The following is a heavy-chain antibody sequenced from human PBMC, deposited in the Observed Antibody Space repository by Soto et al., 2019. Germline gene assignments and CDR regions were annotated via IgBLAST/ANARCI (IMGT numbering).Heavy chain of an antibody. Sequence: QVQLQESGPGLVKPSETLSLTCTVSGGSISSYYWSWIRQPPGKGLEWVGYIYYSVSTNYNPSLKSRVNRSVDTSKTQFARKLSSVTAADTAVYYWARGGYDSWTGYYTRYYYYGIDVWGQGTTVTVSS. CDR2: IYYSVST. D-gene: IGHD3-9*01. CDR1: GGSISSYY. J-gene: IGHJ6*02. CDR3: ARGGYDSWTGYYTRYYYYGIDV. V-gene: IGHV4-59*01.